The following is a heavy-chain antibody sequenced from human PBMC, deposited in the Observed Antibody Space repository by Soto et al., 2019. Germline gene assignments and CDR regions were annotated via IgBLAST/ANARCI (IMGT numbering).Heavy chain of an antibody. D-gene: IGHD2-2*01. Sequence: GGSLRLSCAASGFTVSSNYMSWVRQAPGKGLEWVSVIYSGGSTYYADSVKGRFTISRDNSKNTLYLQMNSLRAEDTAVYYCATAGYYALYYYGTDVWGQGTTVTVSS. V-gene: IGHV3-53*01. CDR2: IYSGGST. J-gene: IGHJ6*02. CDR1: GFTVSSNY. CDR3: ATAGYYALYYYGTDV.